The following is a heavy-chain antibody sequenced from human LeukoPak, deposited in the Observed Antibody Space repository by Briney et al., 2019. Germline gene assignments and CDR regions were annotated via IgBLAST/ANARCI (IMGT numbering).Heavy chain of an antibody. CDR3: AKESLGSVDPRGYSTTVSQDV. J-gene: IGHJ6*04. D-gene: IGHD4-17*01. CDR1: GITVSTNY. Sequence: GGSLRLSCAASGITVSTNYMSWVRQAPGKGLEWVSIIYSGDRSYYGDSVKGRFTISRDNSKNTLYLQMHTLRAEDTAVYYCAKESLGSVDPRGYSTTVSQDVWGKGTTVTISS. CDR2: IYSGDRS. V-gene: IGHV3-53*01.